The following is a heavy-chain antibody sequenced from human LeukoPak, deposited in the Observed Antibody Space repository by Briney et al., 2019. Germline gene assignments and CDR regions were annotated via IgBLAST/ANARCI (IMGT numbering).Heavy chain of an antibody. J-gene: IGHJ4*02. CDR2: IYYSGST. CDR1: RGYISSSRYY. CDR3: ARQLRRSVAGTTGYYFDY. Sequence: SETLFLTCTVHRGYISSSRYYWGWFRQPPGKGLEWLGSIYYSGSTYYNPSLNSRVTISVDTSKNQFSLKLSSVTAADTAVYCCARQLRRSVAGTTGYYFDYWGQGTLVTVSS. V-gene: IGHV4-39*01. D-gene: IGHD6-19*01.